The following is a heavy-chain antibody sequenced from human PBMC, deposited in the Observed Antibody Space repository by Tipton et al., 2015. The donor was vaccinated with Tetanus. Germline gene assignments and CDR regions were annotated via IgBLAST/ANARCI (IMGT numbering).Heavy chain of an antibody. CDR1: GGSFKSYA. Sequence: QLVQSGAEVKKPGSSVRVSCKTSGGSFKSYAVSWVRQAPGQGLEWMGGIFPQFGTSNYAPQFQDRVTMTADTSTGTVYMDLNRLRSADTAVYYCVRPDRYCSGGSCYLALDSWGQGTPITVSS. V-gene: IGHV1-69*06. CDR2: IFPQFGTS. CDR3: VRPDRYCSGGSCYLALDS. J-gene: IGHJ5*01. D-gene: IGHD2-15*01.